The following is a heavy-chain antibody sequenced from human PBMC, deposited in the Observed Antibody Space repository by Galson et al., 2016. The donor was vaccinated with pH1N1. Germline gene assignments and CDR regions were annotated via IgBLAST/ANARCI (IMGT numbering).Heavy chain of an antibody. D-gene: IGHD2/OR15-2a*01. V-gene: IGHV5-51*06. CDR2: IYPGDSDT. J-gene: IGHJ5*02. CDR1: GYSFTAFW. CDR3: ALSPIGTRRIWSAP. Sequence: QSGAEVKKPGDSLRISCKGSGYSFTAFWIAWVRQTPGKGLEWMGIIYPGDSDTRYSPSFQGQVTISVDKSITTAYLQWSSLKASDTAIYHCALSPIGTRRIWSAPGGQGTRVIVSS.